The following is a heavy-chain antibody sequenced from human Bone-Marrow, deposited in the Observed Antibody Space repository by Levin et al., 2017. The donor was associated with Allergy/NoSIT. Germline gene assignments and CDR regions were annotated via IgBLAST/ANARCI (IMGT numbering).Heavy chain of an antibody. CDR2: VNPEDGQA. CDR3: ATDYDTSGHRRFDY. D-gene: IGHD3-22*01. CDR1: GYTFIDYY. J-gene: IGHJ4*02. Sequence: ASVKVSCKVSGYTFIDYYLHWVQQAPGNGLQWMGLVNPEDGQAIYGEKFQDRVTISADASADIAYMELSNLRSEDTAIYYCATDYDTSGHRRFDYWGQGTQVTVSS. V-gene: IGHV1-69-2*01.